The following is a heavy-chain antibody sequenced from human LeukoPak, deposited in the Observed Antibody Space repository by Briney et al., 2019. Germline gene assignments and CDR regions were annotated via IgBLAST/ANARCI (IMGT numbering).Heavy chain of an antibody. V-gene: IGHV2-5*02. CDR2: IYWDDDK. CDR1: GFSLITRAVG. J-gene: IGHJ3*02. Sequence: SGPTLVNPTQTLTLTCTFSGFSLITRAVGVGWIRQPPGKALEWLALIYWDDDKRYSPSLNSRLTITKDSSKIQVVLTMTNMHPVDTATDYGAHRYIREFAFDIWGQGTMVTVSS. CDR3: AHRYIREFAFDI. D-gene: IGHD1-14*01.